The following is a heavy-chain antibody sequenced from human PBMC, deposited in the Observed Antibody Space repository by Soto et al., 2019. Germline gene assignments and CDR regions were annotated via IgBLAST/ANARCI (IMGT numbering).Heavy chain of an antibody. CDR2: IAHDGSEK. Sequence: GGSLRLSCAVSGFTFSSYWMSWVRQAPGRGLEWVATIAHDGSEKFYVDSVKGRFTISRDNTKNSLYLQMNSLRAEDTAVYYCARESNSHFDYWGQGTMVTVSS. CDR3: ARESNSHFDY. J-gene: IGHJ4*02. CDR1: GFTFSSYW. D-gene: IGHD7-27*01. V-gene: IGHV3-7*01.